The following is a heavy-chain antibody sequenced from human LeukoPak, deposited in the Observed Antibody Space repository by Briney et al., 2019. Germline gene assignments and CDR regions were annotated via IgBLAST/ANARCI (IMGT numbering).Heavy chain of an antibody. D-gene: IGHD3-10*01. J-gene: IGHJ4*02. CDR1: GYTFTSYG. CDR3: ARDLGYYGSGSYAH. V-gene: IGHV1-18*01. Sequence: ASVKVSCKASGYTFTSYGISWVRQAPGQGLEWMGWISAYNGNTNYAQKLQGRVTMTTDTSTSTAYMELRSLRSDDTAVYYCARDLGYYGSGSYAHWGQGTLVTVSS. CDR2: ISAYNGNT.